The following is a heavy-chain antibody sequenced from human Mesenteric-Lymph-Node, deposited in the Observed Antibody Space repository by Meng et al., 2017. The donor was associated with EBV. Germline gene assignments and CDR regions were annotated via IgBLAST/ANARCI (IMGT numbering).Heavy chain of an antibody. CDR1: GGSFSGYY. J-gene: IGHJ4*02. V-gene: IGHV4-34*01. CDR2: IGEINHREIT. D-gene: IGHD3-10*01. Sequence: QVQLQRWGAVLLKPSEPLSLPCAVYGGSFSGYYWSWVRQPPGKGLEWIGEIGEINHREITNYSPSLKSRVTMSVDTSNNQFSLKLSSVTAADTAVYYCASRSGHSDYWGQGTLVTVSS. CDR3: ASRSGHSDY.